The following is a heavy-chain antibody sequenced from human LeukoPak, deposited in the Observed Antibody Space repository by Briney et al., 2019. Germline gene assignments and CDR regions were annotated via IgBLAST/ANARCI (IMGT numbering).Heavy chain of an antibody. V-gene: IGHV1-2*04. CDR2: INPNSGGT. Sequence: ASVKVSCKASGYTFTSYYMHWVRQAPGQGLEWMGWINPNSGGTNYAQKFQGWVTMTRDTSISTAYMELSRLRSDDTAVYYCARDGASGYCSSTSCYHDAFDIWGQGTMVTVSS. CDR1: GYTFTSYY. D-gene: IGHD2-2*03. J-gene: IGHJ3*02. CDR3: ARDGASGYCSSTSCYHDAFDI.